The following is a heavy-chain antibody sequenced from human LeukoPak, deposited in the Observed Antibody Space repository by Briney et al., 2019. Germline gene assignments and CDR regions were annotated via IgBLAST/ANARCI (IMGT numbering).Heavy chain of an antibody. CDR2: INTNTGNP. CDR3: ARSPSTKRLYDFWSGPSLGYYYYGMDV. V-gene: IGHV7-4-1*02. D-gene: IGHD3-3*01. J-gene: IGHJ6*02. CDR1: GYTFTSYA. Sequence: ASVKVSCKASGYTFTSYAMNWVRQAPGQGLEWMGWINTNTGNPTYAQGFTGRFVFSLDTSVSTAYLQISSLKAEDTAVYYCARSPSTKRLYDFWSGPSLGYYYYGMDVWGQGTLVTVSS.